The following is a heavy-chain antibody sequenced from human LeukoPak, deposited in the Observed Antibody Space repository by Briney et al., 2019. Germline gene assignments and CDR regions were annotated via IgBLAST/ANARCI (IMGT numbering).Heavy chain of an antibody. Sequence: SETLSLTCTVSGGSINSYYWNWIRQPAGKGLEWIGHIYTSGTTNYNPSLKSRVTISVDTSKNQFSLKLSSVTAADTAVYYCARDFDSSGSGYWGQGTLVTVSS. J-gene: IGHJ4*02. D-gene: IGHD3-22*01. CDR2: IYTSGTT. CDR1: GGSINSYY. V-gene: IGHV4-4*07. CDR3: ARDFDSSGSGY.